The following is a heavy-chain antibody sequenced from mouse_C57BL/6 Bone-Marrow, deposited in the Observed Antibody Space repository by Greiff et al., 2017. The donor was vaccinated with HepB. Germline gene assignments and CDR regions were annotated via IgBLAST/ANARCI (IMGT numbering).Heavy chain of an antibody. CDR3: ARPGYDYVSFAY. D-gene: IGHD2-4*01. J-gene: IGHJ3*01. CDR2: FHPYNDDT. V-gene: IGHV1-47*01. CDR1: GYTFTTYP. Sequence: QVHVKQSGAELVKPGASVKMSCKASGYTFTTYPIEWMKQNHGKSLEWIGNFHPYNDDTKYNEKFKGKATLTVEKSSSTVYLELSRLTSDDSAVYYCARPGYDYVSFAYWGQGTLVTVSA.